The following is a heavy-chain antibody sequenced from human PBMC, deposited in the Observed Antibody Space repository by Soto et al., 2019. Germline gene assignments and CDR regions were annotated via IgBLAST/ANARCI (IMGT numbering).Heavy chain of an antibody. CDR2: IYYSGST. CDR3: AHLSTSFV. Sequence: QLQLQESGPGLVKPSETLSLTCTVSGGSISSSSYYWGWIRQPPGKGLEWIGSIYYSGSTDYNPSLRSRVTFSGYASKNQSSLNLSSVTAADSAVYYCAHLSTSFVWGRGTTVAVSS. D-gene: IGHD2-2*01. V-gene: IGHV4-39*01. CDR1: GGSISSSSYY. J-gene: IGHJ6*02.